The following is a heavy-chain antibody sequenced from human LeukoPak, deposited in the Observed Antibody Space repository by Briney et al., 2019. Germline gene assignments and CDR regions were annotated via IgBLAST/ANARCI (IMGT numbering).Heavy chain of an antibody. J-gene: IGHJ4*02. D-gene: IGHD5-12*01. CDR2: INAGNGNT. CDR1: GYTFTSYA. Sequence: GASVTVSCKASGYTFTSYAMHWVRQAQGKRLERMGWINAGNGNTKYSQKFQGRVTITRDTSASTAYMELSSLRSEDTAVYYCARSPPVATTGDFDYWGQGTLVTVSS. CDR3: ARSPPVATTGDFDY. V-gene: IGHV1-3*01.